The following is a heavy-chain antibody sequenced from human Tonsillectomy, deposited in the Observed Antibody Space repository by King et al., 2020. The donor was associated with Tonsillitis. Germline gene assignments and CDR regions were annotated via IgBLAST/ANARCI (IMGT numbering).Heavy chain of an antibody. J-gene: IGHJ3*01. CDR2: ISWNSGYK. Sequence: VQLVESGGGLVQPGRSLRLSCAASVFTFDDYAMAWVRQVPGKGLQWVSGISWNSGYKGYADSVKGRFTISRDNAKNSLYLQMNSLRAEDTALYYCAKDMHGSGTLDAFDFWGQGTMVTVSS. CDR3: AKDMHGSGTLDAFDF. CDR1: VFTFDDYA. D-gene: IGHD3-10*01. V-gene: IGHV3-9*01.